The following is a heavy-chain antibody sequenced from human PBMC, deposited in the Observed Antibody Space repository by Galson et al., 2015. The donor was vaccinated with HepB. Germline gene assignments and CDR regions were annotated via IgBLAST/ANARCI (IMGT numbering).Heavy chain of an antibody. CDR3: ARAKEGRGYFDY. V-gene: IGHV3-48*04. J-gene: IGHJ4*02. CDR1: GFTFSSYT. Sequence: SLRLSCAASGFTFSSYTMNWVRQTPWKGLQWVSYISTNGATIHYADSVKGRFTIARDNAQNAVWLQMNSLSAEDTAVYYCARAKEGRGYFDYWGQGTLVTVSS. D-gene: IGHD3-10*01. CDR2: ISTNGATI.